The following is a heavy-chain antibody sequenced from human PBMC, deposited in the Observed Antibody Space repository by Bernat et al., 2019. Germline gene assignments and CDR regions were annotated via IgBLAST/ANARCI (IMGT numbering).Heavy chain of an antibody. V-gene: IGHV4-39*01. CDR3: ARADRSGGYLNYMDV. CDR1: GGSISSSDYY. Sequence: QLQLQESGPGLVKPSETLSLTCTVSGGSISSSDYYWGWIRQPPGKGLESIGNIYYNGDTYYNPSLKSRVTISVETSKNQFSMKLSSVTAADTAVYYCARADRSGGYLNYMDVWGRGTTVTVSS. J-gene: IGHJ6*03. D-gene: IGHD3-10*01. CDR2: IYYNGDT.